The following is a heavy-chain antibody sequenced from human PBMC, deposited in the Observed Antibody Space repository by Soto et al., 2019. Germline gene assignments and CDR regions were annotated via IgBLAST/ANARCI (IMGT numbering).Heavy chain of an antibody. CDR1: GFTFSSYG. D-gene: IGHD3-10*01. Sequence: QVQLVESGGGVVQPGRSLRLSCAASGFTFSSYGMHWVRQAPGKGLEWVAVISYDGSNKYYADSVKGRFTISRDNSKNTRYLQMNSLKAEDTAVYYRAKDRGVQRGWYFDLWGRGTLVTVSS. V-gene: IGHV3-30*18. J-gene: IGHJ2*01. CDR3: AKDRGVQRGWYFDL. CDR2: ISYDGSNK.